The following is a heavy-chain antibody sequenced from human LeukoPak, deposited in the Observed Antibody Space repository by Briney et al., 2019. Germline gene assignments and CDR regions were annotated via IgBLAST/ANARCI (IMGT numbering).Heavy chain of an antibody. CDR2: IIPIFGTA. J-gene: IGHJ4*02. D-gene: IGHD6-19*01. V-gene: IGHV1-69*13. CDR3: ATEGGGWYYFDY. CDR1: GGTFSSYA. Sequence: SVKVSCKASGGTFSSYAISWVRQAPGQGLEWMGGIIPIFGTANYAQKFQGRVTITADESTSTAYMELSSLRSEDTAVYYCATEGGGWYYFDYWGQGTLVTVSS.